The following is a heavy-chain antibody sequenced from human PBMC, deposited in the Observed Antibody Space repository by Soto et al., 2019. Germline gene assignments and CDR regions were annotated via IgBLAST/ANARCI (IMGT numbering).Heavy chain of an antibody. CDR1: GFTFSSYA. V-gene: IGHV3-23*01. J-gene: IGHJ3*02. Sequence: EVQLLESGGGLVQPGGSLRLSCAASGFTFSSYAMSWVRQAPGKGLEWVSAISGSGGSTYYADSVKGRFTISRDNSKNTLYLQMNSLRAEDTAVYYCAKEYYDFWSGYYSSAFDIWGQGTMVTVSS. CDR2: ISGSGGST. D-gene: IGHD3-3*01. CDR3: AKEYYDFWSGYYSSAFDI.